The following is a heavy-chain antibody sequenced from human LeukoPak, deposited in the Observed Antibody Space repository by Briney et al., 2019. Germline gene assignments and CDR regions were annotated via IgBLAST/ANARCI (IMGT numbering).Heavy chain of an antibody. CDR1: GFTFRTYA. D-gene: IGHD1-14*01. CDR2: ISSDGNNQ. V-gene: IGHV3-30*04. J-gene: IGHJ4*02. CDR3: VRDNPTITLKYYFDY. Sequence: PGGSLRLSCAASGFTFRTYAMHWVRQAPGKGLEWVAVISSDGNNQYYADSVKGRFTISRDNCKNTLYIQMNSLRAEDTAVYYCVRDNPTITLKYYFDYWGQGTLVTVSS.